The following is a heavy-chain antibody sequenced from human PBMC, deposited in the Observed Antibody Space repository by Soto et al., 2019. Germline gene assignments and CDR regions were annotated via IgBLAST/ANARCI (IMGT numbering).Heavy chain of an antibody. CDR3: ARQIVATDYYYYYYMDV. J-gene: IGHJ6*03. D-gene: IGHD5-12*01. Sequence: PSETLSLTCTVSGGSISSSSYYWGWIRQPPGKGLEWIGSIYYSGSTYYNPSLKSRVTISVDTSKNQFSLKLSSVTAADTAVYYCARQIVATDYYYYYYMDVWGKGTTVTV. CDR1: GGSISSSSYY. CDR2: IYYSGST. V-gene: IGHV4-39*01.